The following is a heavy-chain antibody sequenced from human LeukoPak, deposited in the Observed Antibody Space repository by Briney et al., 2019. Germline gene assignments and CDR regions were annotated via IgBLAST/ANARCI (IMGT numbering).Heavy chain of an antibody. CDR2: IYYSGST. CDR1: GGSISSSSYY. Sequence: PSETLSLTCTVSGGSISSSSYYWGWIRQPPGKGLEWIGSIYYSGSTYYNPSLKSRVTISVDTSKNQFSLKLSSVTAADTAVYYCARVGGVVPAAALDYWGQGTLVTVSS. J-gene: IGHJ4*02. D-gene: IGHD2-2*01. V-gene: IGHV4-39*01. CDR3: ARVGGVVPAAALDY.